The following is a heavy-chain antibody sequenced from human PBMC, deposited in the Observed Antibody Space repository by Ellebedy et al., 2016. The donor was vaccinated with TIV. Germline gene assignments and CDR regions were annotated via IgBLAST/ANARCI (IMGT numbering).Heavy chain of an antibody. J-gene: IGHJ4*02. V-gene: IGHV3-74*01. CDR1: GFTFNKFW. Sequence: GESLKISCAASGFTFNKFWMHWVRQAPGKGLVWVSRINSDGSGAAYADSVKGRFTISRDNANNTLFLQLTSLRSEDTGVYYCARDYSTGWYIDYWGRGTLVSVPS. CDR3: ARDYSTGWYIDY. D-gene: IGHD6-19*01. CDR2: INSDGSGA.